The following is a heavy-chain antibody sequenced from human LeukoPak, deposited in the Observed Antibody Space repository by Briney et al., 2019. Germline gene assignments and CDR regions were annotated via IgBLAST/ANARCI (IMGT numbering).Heavy chain of an antibody. V-gene: IGHV5-51*01. Sequence: GESPKISCKDSGYSLTNYWLGRVRQIPREGPEWMGIIYSGESHTRYSPSFQGQVTISADKSIGTAYLQWSSLKASDTAIYYCAGGPTVYGMDVWGQGTTVTVSS. J-gene: IGHJ6*02. CDR3: AGGPTVYGMDV. CDR1: GYSLTNYW. D-gene: IGHD2-15*01. CDR2: IYSGESHT.